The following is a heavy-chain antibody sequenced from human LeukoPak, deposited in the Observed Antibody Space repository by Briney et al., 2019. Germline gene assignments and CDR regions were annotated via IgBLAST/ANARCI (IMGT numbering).Heavy chain of an antibody. V-gene: IGHV4-39*07. Sequence: SETLSLTCTVSGGSISSSSYYWGWIRQPPGKGLEWIGSIYYSGSTYYNPSLKSRVTISVDTSKNQFSLKLSSVTAADTAVYYCAREVVGATTVDYWGQGTLVTVSS. CDR3: AREVVGATTVDY. CDR1: GGSISSSSYY. CDR2: IYYSGST. D-gene: IGHD1-26*01. J-gene: IGHJ4*02.